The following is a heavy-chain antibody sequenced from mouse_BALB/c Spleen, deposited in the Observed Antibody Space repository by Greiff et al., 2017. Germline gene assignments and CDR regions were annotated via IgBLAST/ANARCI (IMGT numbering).Heavy chain of an antibody. CDR3: ARAYYYGSSYVTFDY. V-gene: IGHV1-4*01. D-gene: IGHD1-1*01. Sequence: VKLMESGAELARPGASVKMSCKASGYTFTSYTMHWVKQRPGQGLEWIGYINPSSGYTNYNQKFKDKATLTADKSSSTAYMQLSSLTSEDSAVYYCARAYYYGSSYVTFDYWGQGTTLTVSS. CDR2: INPSSGYT. J-gene: IGHJ2*01. CDR1: GYTFTSYT.